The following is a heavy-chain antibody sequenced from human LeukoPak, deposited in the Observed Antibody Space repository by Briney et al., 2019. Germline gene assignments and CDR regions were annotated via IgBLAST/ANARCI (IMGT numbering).Heavy chain of an antibody. CDR2: IYHSGST. V-gene: IGHV4-4*02. J-gene: IGHJ4*02. D-gene: IGHD6-13*01. Sequence: SGTLSLTCAVSGGSISSSNWWSWVRQPPGKGLEWIGEIYHSGSTNYNPSLKSRVTISVDKSKNQFSLKLSSVTAADTAVYYCARGKSSSWGYYFDYWGQGTLVTVSS. CDR3: ARGKSSSWGYYFDY. CDR1: GGSISSSNW.